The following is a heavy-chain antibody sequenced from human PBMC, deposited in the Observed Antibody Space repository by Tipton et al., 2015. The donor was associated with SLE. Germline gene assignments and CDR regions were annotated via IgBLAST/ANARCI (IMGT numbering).Heavy chain of an antibody. CDR3: ARVTKLLWFGEARGWFDP. CDR1: GGSISSHY. CDR2: IYYSGST. J-gene: IGHJ5*02. V-gene: IGHV4-59*11. Sequence: TLSLTCTVSGGSISSHYWSWIRQPPGKGLEWIGYIYYSGSTNYNPSLKSRVTISVDTSKNQFSLKLSSVTAADTAVYYCARVTKLLWFGEARGWFDPWGQGTLVTFSS. D-gene: IGHD3-10*01.